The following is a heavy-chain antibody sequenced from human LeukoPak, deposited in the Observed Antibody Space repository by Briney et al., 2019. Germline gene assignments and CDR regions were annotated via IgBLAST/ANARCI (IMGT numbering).Heavy chain of an antibody. CDR2: VYHSGST. J-gene: IGHJ4*02. D-gene: IGHD3-16*01. CDR1: DYSISTGYY. V-gene: IGHV4-38-2*02. Sequence: SETLSLTCTVSDYSISTGYYWGWIRQPPGKALEWIGRVYHSGSTYYNPSLRGRVTISVDTSKNQFSLSLTSMTDADTAIYYCARGGPPFSFDYWGQGTLVTVSS. CDR3: ARGGPPFSFDY.